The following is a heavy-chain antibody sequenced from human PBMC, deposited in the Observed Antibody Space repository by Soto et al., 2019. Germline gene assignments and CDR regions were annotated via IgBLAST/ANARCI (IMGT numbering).Heavy chain of an antibody. J-gene: IGHJ4*02. Sequence: PGGSLRLSCAASGFTFSSYSMNWVRQAPGKGLEWVSSISSSSSYIYYADSVKGRFTISRDNAKNSLYLQMNSLRAEDTAVYYCARGRSSGWYFGYWGQGTLVTVSS. CDR3: ARGRSSGWYFGY. CDR2: ISSSSSYI. CDR1: GFTFSSYS. D-gene: IGHD6-19*01. V-gene: IGHV3-21*01.